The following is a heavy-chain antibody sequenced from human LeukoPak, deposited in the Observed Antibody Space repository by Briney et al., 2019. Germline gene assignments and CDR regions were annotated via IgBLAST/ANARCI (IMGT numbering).Heavy chain of an antibody. V-gene: IGHV1-2*02. CDR1: GYTFTGYY. J-gene: IGHJ3*02. CDR3: QQHGIAVAVGHDAFDI. D-gene: IGHD6-19*01. CDR2: INPSSGGT. Sequence: ASVKVSCKASGYTFTGYYMHWVRQAPGQGLEWMGWINPSSGGTNYAQKFQGRVTMTRDTPISTAYMELSRLRSDDTAVYYCQQHGIAVAVGHDAFDIWGQGTMVTVSS.